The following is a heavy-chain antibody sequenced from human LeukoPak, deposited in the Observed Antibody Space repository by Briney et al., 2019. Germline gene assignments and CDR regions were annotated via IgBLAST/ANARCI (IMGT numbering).Heavy chain of an antibody. J-gene: IGHJ4*02. CDR1: GGTFSSCA. CDR3: AREIRYSSWDN. D-gene: IGHD6-13*01. CDR2: IIPIFGTA. V-gene: IGHV1-69*05. Sequence: SVKVSCKASGGTFSSCAISWVRQAPGQGLEWMGRIIPIFGTANYAQKFQGRVTITTDESTSTAYMELSSLRSEDTAVYYCAREIRYSSWDNWGQGTLVTVSS.